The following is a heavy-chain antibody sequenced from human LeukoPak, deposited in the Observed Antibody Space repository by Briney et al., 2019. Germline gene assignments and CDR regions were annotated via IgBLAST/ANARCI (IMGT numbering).Heavy chain of an antibody. V-gene: IGHV3-21*01. CDR3: ARDLKYYGSGGDQGYFDY. D-gene: IGHD3-10*01. CDR2: ISSSSSYI. Sequence: GGSLRLSCAASGFTFSSYSMNWVRQAPGKGLEWVSSISSSSSYIYYADSVKGRFTISRDNAKKSLYLQMNSLRAEDTAVYYCARDLKYYGSGGDQGYFDYWGQGTLVTVSS. CDR1: GFTFSSYS. J-gene: IGHJ4*02.